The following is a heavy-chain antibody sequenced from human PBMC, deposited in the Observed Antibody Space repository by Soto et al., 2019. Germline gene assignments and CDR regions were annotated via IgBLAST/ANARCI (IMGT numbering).Heavy chain of an antibody. J-gene: IGHJ3*01. CDR1: GGTSSRYG. CDR3: ARDLSGSCTTTNCDDGFDV. D-gene: IGHD2-2*01. CDR2: IIPLFDTT. V-gene: IGHV1-69*13. Sequence: SVKVSCKASGGTSSRYGISWVRQAPGQGLEWMGGIIPLFDTTNYAEKFQGRVTITADESTSTVYMELSSLRSEDTAVYYCARDLSGSCTTTNCDDGFDVWGQGTMVTVSS.